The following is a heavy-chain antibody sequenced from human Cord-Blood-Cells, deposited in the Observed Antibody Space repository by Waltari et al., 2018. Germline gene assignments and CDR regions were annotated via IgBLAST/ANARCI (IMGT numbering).Heavy chain of an antibody. J-gene: IGHJ4*02. CDR1: GGSVRSGRYY. V-gene: IGHV4-61*01. D-gene: IGHD6-13*01. Sequence: QVQLQESGPGLVKPSETLSLTCTVSGGSVRSGRYYWRWIRQPPGKGLEWIGYIYYSGSTNYNPSLKSRVTISVDTSKNQFSLKLSSVTAADTAMYYCARGEIAAAGTSDYWGQGTLVTVSS. CDR3: ARGEIAAAGTSDY. CDR2: IYYSGST.